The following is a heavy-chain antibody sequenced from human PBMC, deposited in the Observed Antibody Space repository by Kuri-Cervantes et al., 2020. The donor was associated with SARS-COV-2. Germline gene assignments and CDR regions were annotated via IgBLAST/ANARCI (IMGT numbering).Heavy chain of an antibody. D-gene: IGHD2-2*01. CDR3: ATASAVVVPTNWFDP. J-gene: IGHJ5*02. Sequence: ASVKVSCKVSGYTLTELSMHWVRQAPGKRLEWMGGFDPEDGEAIYAQKFQGRVTMTADTSTDTAYMELSSLRSEDTAVYYCATASAVVVPTNWFDPWGQGTLVTVSS. V-gene: IGHV1-24*01. CDR2: FDPEDGEA. CDR1: GYTLTELS.